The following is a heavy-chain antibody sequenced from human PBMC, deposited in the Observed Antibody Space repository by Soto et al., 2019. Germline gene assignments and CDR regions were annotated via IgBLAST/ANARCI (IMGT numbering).Heavy chain of an antibody. J-gene: IGHJ5*02. CDR3: AKDIPGGLPPP. CDR1: GDSLSGYF. D-gene: IGHD2-8*02. Sequence: QVRLQESGPGQVKPSETLSLTCTVSGDSLSGYFWSWIRQSADKGLEWIGRISGSGATIYNPSLRGRVTISLDTSRNQFSLKLTSVTSADTAVYYCAKDIPGGLPPPWGPGTLVTVSS. V-gene: IGHV4-4*07. CDR2: ISGSGAT.